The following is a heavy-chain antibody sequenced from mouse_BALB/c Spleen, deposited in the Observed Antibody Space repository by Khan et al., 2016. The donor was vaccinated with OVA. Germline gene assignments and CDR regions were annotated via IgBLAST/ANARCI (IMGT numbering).Heavy chain of an antibody. D-gene: IGHD1-1*01. CDR1: GFTFSTYG. J-gene: IGHJ3*01. CDR3: TRLAYYYDSEGFAY. V-gene: IGHV5-6*01. Sequence: EVELVESGGDLVKPGGSLKLSCAASGFTFSTYGMSWVRQTPDKRLEWVATVSTGGSYTYYPDSVKGRFTISRDTAKKTLYLQMSGLKSEDTAMFYCTRLAYYYDSEGFAYWGQGTLVTVSA. CDR2: VSTGGSYT.